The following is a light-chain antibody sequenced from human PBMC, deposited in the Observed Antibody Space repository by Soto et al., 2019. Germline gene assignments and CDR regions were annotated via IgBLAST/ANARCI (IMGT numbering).Light chain of an antibody. CDR1: SSDVGSCDV. CDR2: EGS. CDR3: SSYVGSNTYV. V-gene: IGLV2-23*01. Sequence: QSVLTQPASVSGSPGQSITISCTGTSSDVGSCDVVSWCQQHPGKVPKLLISEGSKRPSGVSNRFSGSKSGNTASLTISGLQAEDEADYYCSSYVGSNTYVFGTGTKVTVL. J-gene: IGLJ1*01.